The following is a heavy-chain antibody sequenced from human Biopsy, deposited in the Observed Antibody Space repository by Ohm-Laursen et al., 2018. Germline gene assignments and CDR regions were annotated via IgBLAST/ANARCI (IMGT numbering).Heavy chain of an antibody. J-gene: IGHJ4*02. D-gene: IGHD3-3*01. CDR1: GGPSSNYA. Sequence: GASVKVSCKVSGGPSSNYAFSWVRQAPGQGLEWVGRIVPILGHLNYAQRFQGRVSTTADKSTTYVYMELSRLTSGDTAVYYCAADADGYYTEFDYWGPGTLVTVSP. CDR2: IVPILGHL. V-gene: IGHV1-69*04. CDR3: AADADGYYTEFDY.